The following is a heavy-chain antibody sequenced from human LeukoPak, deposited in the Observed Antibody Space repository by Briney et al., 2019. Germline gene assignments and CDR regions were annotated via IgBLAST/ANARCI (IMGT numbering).Heavy chain of an antibody. CDR2: INHSGST. Sequence: SETLSLTCAVYGGSFSGYYWGWIRQPPGKGLEWIGEINHSGSTNYNPSLKSRVTISVDTSKNQFSLKLSSVTAADTAVYYCASTYYYYYGMDVWGQGTTVTVSS. CDR1: GGSFSGYY. V-gene: IGHV4-34*01. CDR3: ASTYYYYYGMDV. J-gene: IGHJ6*02.